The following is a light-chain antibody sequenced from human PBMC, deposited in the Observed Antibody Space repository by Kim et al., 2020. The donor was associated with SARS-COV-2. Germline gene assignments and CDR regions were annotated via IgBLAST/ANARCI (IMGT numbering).Light chain of an antibody. Sequence: QGVTISCTGSSSDVGGSNDVSWYQQHPGKAPKLMIYDVTDRPSGVSNRFSASKSGNTASLTISGLQAEDEADYYCNSYTSSTTPAVFGGGTQLTVL. V-gene: IGLV2-14*04. CDR1: SSDVGGSND. J-gene: IGLJ2*01. CDR2: DVT. CDR3: NSYTSSTTPAV.